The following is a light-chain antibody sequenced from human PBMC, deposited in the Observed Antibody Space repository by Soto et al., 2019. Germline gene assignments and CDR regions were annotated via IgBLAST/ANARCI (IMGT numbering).Light chain of an antibody. CDR1: QTINTNS. Sequence: EIVLTQSPGTLSLSPGERTTLSCRASQTINTNSLAWYQQKPGQAPRLLIYGASNRSTGIPDRFSGSGSGTDFTITISRLEPEDFAAYYCQQYAGSSSWTFGQGTKVEIK. J-gene: IGKJ1*01. V-gene: IGKV3-20*01. CDR2: GAS. CDR3: QQYAGSSSWT.